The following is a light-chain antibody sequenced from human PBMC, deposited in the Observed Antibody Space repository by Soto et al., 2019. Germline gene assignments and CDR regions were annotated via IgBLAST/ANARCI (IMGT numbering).Light chain of an antibody. J-gene: IGKJ2*01. CDR2: DAS. CDR1: QTINTW. V-gene: IGKV1-5*01. Sequence: DIQMTQSPSTVSASVGDGVTITCRASQTINTWLAWYQQKPGKAPKLLMYDASTLENGVRSGVSGSGSGTAFSLTISSLQTNDFATYYCQQYNSYPYAFGQGTELDIK. CDR3: QQYNSYPYA.